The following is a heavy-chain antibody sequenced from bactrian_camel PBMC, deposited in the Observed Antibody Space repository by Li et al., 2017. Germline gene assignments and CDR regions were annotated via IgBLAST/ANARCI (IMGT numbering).Heavy chain of an antibody. CDR1: GYMSDHQYC. V-gene: IGHV3S54*01. D-gene: IGHD1*01. Sequence: HVQLVESGGGSVQAGGSLSLSCAASGYMSDHQYCMGWFRQAPGKEREGVAAMYIGGTSIFYVDSVKGRFTISQDNGNGTLYLQMNDLRPGDTAMYYCAAELRGGTRCDDRVRARML. CDR2: MYIGGTSI.